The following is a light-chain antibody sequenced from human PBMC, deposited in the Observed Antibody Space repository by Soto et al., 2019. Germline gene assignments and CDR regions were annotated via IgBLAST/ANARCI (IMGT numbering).Light chain of an antibody. J-gene: IGLJ3*02. CDR3: QTWGTGIPWV. V-gene: IGLV4-69*01. Sequence: QSVLTQSPSASASLGASVKLTCTLSSGHSSYAIAWHQQQPEKGPRYLMKLNSDDSHSKGDGIPDRFSGSSSGAERYLTISSLQSEDEADYYCQTWGTGIPWVFGGGTQLTVL. CDR2: LNSDDSH. CDR1: SGHSSYA.